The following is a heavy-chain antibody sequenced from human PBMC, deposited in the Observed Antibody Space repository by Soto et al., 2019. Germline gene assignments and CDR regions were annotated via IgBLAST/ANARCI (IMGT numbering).Heavy chain of an antibody. Sequence: EVPLLESGGGLVQPGGSLRLSCVASGFTFSSYAMNWVRQAPGKGLEWVSGITGNAATTHYTDSVKGRFTISRDNSKNTLYLQMNGMRAEDTAVYFCAKESGFGASPLWGQGTLVTVSS. D-gene: IGHD3-10*01. CDR3: AKESGFGASPL. J-gene: IGHJ4*02. CDR2: ITGNAATT. CDR1: GFTFSSYA. V-gene: IGHV3-23*01.